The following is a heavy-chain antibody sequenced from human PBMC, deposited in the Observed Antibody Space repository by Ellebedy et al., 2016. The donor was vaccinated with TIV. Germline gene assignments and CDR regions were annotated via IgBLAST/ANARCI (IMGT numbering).Heavy chain of an antibody. CDR1: GYSFIHYW. V-gene: IGHV5-51*01. CDR2: IYPGDSAT. D-gene: IGHD3-10*01. J-gene: IGHJ4*02. Sequence: GESLKISXQGSGYSFIHYWIAWVRQTPGKGLEWMGIIYPGDSATRYSPSFQGQVTMSADMSTSKAYLQWSSLKASDTAMYYCAKTSPSHSGSYYLDYWGQGTLVTVSS. CDR3: AKTSPSHSGSYYLDY.